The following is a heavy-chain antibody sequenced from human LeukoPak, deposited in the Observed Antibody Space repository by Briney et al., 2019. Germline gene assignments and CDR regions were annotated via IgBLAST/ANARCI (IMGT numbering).Heavy chain of an antibody. CDR3: ARGAFRDGYNYYFDY. Sequence: GGSLRLSSAASGFTFSSYSMNWVRQAPGKGLEWVSSISSSSSYIYYADSVKGRFTISRDNAKNSLYLQMNSLRAEDTAVYYCARGAFRDGYNYYFDYRGQGTLVTVSS. D-gene: IGHD5-24*01. J-gene: IGHJ4*02. CDR1: GFTFSSYS. CDR2: ISSSSSYI. V-gene: IGHV3-21*01.